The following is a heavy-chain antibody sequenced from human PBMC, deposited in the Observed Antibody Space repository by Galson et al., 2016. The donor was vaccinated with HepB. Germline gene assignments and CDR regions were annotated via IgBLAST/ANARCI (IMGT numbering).Heavy chain of an antibody. CDR3: ARGRRRGYSVAVDY. CDR2: INYSGGF. Sequence: SETLSLTCAVYGDSLRNYFWSWFRQPPGKGLEWVADINYSGGFNYNPSLKSRVTISIEKSKFQFSLNLTSVTAADTAVYFCARGRRRGYSVAVDYWGQGTLVSVSS. V-gene: IGHV4-34*01. CDR1: GDSLRNYF. D-gene: IGHD5/OR15-5a*01. J-gene: IGHJ4*02.